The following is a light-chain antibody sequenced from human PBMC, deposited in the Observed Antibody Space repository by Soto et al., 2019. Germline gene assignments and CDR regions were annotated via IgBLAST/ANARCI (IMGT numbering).Light chain of an antibody. Sequence: QSALTQFASVSGSPGQSITISCTGTSSDVGAYYYVSWYQRRPGKAPKLLIYEVTHRPSGVSDRFSGSKSGNTASLTISRVRPEDESTYFCIAYATSSTWVFGGGTKLTVL. J-gene: IGLJ3*02. CDR2: EVT. CDR3: IAYATSSTWV. V-gene: IGLV2-14*01. CDR1: SSDVGAYYY.